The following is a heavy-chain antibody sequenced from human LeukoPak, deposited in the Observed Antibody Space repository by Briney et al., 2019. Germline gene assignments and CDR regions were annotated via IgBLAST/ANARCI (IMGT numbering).Heavy chain of an antibody. V-gene: IGHV4-34*01. CDR3: ARARRDFWSRGAFDY. CDR2: INHSGST. Sequence: SETLSLACTVSGASVTDYYWSWIRQPPGKGLEWIGEINHSGSTNYNPSLKSRVTISVDTSKNQFSLKLSSVTAADTAVYYCARARRDFWSRGAFDYWGQGTLVTVSS. D-gene: IGHD3-3*01. CDR1: GASVTDYY. J-gene: IGHJ4*02.